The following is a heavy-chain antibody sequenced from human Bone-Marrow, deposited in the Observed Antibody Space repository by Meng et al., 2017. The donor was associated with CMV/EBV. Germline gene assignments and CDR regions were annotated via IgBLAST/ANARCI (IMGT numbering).Heavy chain of an antibody. J-gene: IGHJ6*02. V-gene: IGHV3-30*02. Sequence: GGSLRLSCAASGFTFSSYGMHWVRQAPGKGLEWVAFIRYDGSNKYYAGSVKGRFTISRDNSKNTLYLQMNSLRAEDTAVYYCAKDSYGMDVWGQGTTVTVSS. CDR2: IRYDGSNK. CDR3: AKDSYGMDV. CDR1: GFTFSSYG.